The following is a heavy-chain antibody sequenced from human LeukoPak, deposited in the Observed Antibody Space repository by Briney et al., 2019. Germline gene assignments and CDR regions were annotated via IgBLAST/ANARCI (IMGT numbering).Heavy chain of an antibody. CDR1: GFTFSSYA. D-gene: IGHD3-16*01. Sequence: GGSLRLSCAASGFTFSSYAMSWVRQAPGKGLVWVSRVSGDGSITYYADSVKGRFTMSRDNAKNTLYLQINSLRVEDTAVYYCARQNYGNPDYWGQGTLVTVSS. CDR2: VSGDGSIT. J-gene: IGHJ4*02. CDR3: ARQNYGNPDY. V-gene: IGHV3-74*01.